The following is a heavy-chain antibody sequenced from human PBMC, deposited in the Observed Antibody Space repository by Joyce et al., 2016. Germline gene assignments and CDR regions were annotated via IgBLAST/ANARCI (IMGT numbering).Heavy chain of an antibody. CDR2: IYFDESNK. CDR1: GFTFTSYV. V-gene: IGHV3-33*01. J-gene: IGHJ5*02. Sequence: QVQLVESGGGVVQPGRSLRLSCLTSGFTFTSYVMHWVRQAPGKGLEWVATIYFDESNKYYGDSVKGRFIISRDISKNTLYLQMNSLRVEDTAVYFCVGDVVADAVGFHWFDPWGQGTLVTVSS. CDR3: VGDVVADAVGFHWFDP. D-gene: IGHD2-15*01.